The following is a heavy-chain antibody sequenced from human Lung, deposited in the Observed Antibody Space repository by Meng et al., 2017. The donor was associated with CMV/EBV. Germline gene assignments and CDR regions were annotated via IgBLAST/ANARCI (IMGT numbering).Heavy chain of an antibody. V-gene: IGHV3-30*02. D-gene: IGHD2-15*01. J-gene: IGHJ5*01. CDR2: VQYDGRNK. CDR1: GFTFTNYG. Sequence: GESLKISCVASGFTFTNYGMHWVRQAPGKGLEWVAFVQYDGRNKYYADSVKGRFTISRDNSKNTLFLLVNSLRPEDTAMYYCARPPHHCRSGSCGCFDPWGQGTMVTVSS. CDR3: ARPPHHCRSGSCGCFDP.